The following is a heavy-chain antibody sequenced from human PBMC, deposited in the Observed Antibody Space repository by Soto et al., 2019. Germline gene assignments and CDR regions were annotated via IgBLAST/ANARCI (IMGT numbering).Heavy chain of an antibody. V-gene: IGHV4-39*01. CDR3: ARHGGYCSSTSCYTGGYYYYYGMDV. CDR1: GGSISSSSYY. CDR2: IYYSGST. J-gene: IGHJ6*02. Sequence: SETLSLTCTVSGGSISSSSYYWGWIRQPPGKGLEWIGSIYYSGSTYYNPSLKSRVTISVDTSKNQFSLKLSSVTAAGTAVYYCARHGGYCSSTSCYTGGYYYYYGMDVWGQGTTVTVSS. D-gene: IGHD2-2*02.